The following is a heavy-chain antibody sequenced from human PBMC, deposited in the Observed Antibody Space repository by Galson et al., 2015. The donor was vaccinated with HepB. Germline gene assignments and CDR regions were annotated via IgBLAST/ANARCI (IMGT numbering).Heavy chain of an antibody. V-gene: IGHV3-23*01. CDR2: ISGSGGST. D-gene: IGHD3-3*01. J-gene: IGHJ3*02. CDR1: GFTLSSYA. CDR3: AKDLSTSGTIFGVVTPDAADI. Sequence: SLRLSCAASGFTLSSYAMSWVRQAPGKGLEWVSAISGSGGSTYYADSVKGRFTISRDNSKNTLYLQMNSLRAEDTAVYYCAKDLSTSGTIFGVVTPDAADIWGQGTMVTVSS.